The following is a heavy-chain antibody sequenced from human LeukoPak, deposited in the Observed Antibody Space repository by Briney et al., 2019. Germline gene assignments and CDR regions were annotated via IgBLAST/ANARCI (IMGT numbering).Heavy chain of an antibody. V-gene: IGHV3-11*01. CDR3: AREEAAAGTSAFDY. J-gene: IGHJ4*02. CDR2: ISSSGSTI. D-gene: IGHD6-13*01. CDR1: GFTFSDYY. Sequence: PGGSLRLSCAASGFTFSDYYMSWIRQAPGKGLEWVSYISSSGSTIYYADSVKGRFTISRDNAKNSLYLQMNSLRAADTAVYYCAREEAAAGTSAFDYWGQGTLVTVSS.